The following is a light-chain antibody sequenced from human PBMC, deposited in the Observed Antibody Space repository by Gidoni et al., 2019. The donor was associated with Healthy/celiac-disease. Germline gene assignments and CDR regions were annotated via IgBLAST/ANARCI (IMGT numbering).Light chain of an antibody. Sequence: ENVFTHSPGTLSLSPGERATLSCRASQSVSSSYLAWYQQKPGQAPRLLIYGASSRATGIPDMFSGSGSGTDFTLTISRLEPEDFAVYYCQQYGSSPRAFGQGTKVEIK. CDR3: QQYGSSPRA. J-gene: IGKJ1*01. CDR2: GAS. CDR1: QSVSSSY. V-gene: IGKV3-20*01.